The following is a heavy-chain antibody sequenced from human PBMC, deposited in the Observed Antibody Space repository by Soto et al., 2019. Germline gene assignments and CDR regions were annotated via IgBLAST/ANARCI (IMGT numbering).Heavy chain of an antibody. D-gene: IGHD3-16*01. CDR2: ISYDGSNK. V-gene: IGHV3-30-3*01. CDR1: GFTFSSYA. J-gene: IGHJ4*02. Sequence: GGSLRLSCAASGFTFSSYAMHWVRQAPGKGLEWVAVISYDGSNKYYADSVKGRFTISRDNSKNTLYLQMNSLRAEDTAVYYCARDSWRFGNQDYDYVWGSYSYFDYWGQGTLVTVSS. CDR3: ARDSWRFGNQDYDYVWGSYSYFDY.